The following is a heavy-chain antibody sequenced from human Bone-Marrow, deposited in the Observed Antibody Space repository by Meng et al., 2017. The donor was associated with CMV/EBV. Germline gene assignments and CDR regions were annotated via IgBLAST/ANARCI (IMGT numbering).Heavy chain of an antibody. J-gene: IGHJ6*02. CDR3: ARGGKGLSCSSTSCSFYYYGMDV. Sequence: SETLSLTCAVYGGSFSGYYWSWIRQPPGKGLEWIGEINHSGSTNYNPSLKSRVTISVDKSKNKFSLKLSTVTAADTAVYYCARGGKGLSCSSTSCSFYYYGMDVWGQGTTVTVSS. CDR1: GGSFSGYY. D-gene: IGHD2-2*01. V-gene: IGHV4-34*01. CDR2: INHSGST.